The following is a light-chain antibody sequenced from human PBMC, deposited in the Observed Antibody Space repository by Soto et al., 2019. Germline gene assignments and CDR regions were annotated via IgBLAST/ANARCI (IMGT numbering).Light chain of an antibody. Sequence: DIQMTQSPSTLSASVGHRVTITCLASQSISSWLAWYQQKPGKAPKLLIYKASSLESGVPSRFSGSGSGTEFTLTVSSLQPDDFATYYCQQYNSYPLSFGGGTKVEIK. CDR1: QSISSW. V-gene: IGKV1-5*03. CDR3: QQYNSYPLS. J-gene: IGKJ4*01. CDR2: KAS.